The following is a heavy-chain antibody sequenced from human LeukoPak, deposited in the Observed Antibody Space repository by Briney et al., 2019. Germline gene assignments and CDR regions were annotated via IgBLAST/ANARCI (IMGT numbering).Heavy chain of an antibody. CDR2: IYYSGST. CDR1: GGSISSSSYY. CDR3: ARGLWFGDENPPYFDY. D-gene: IGHD3-10*01. J-gene: IGHJ4*02. V-gene: IGHV4-39*01. Sequence: SETLSLTCTVSGGSISSSSYYWGWIRQPPGKGLEWIGSIYYSGSTYYNPSLKSRVTISVDTSKNQFSLKLSSVTAADTAVYYCARGLWFGDENPPYFDYWGQGILVTVSS.